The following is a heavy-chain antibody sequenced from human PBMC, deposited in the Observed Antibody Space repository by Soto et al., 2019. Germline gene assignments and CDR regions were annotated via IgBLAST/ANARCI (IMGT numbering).Heavy chain of an antibody. CDR3: ARVAVAARPRWYNWFDP. CDR1: GYTFTDYD. CDR2: MNPNSGEP. D-gene: IGHD2-15*01. J-gene: IGHJ5*02. V-gene: IGHV1-8*01. Sequence: QEQLVQSGAEVKKPGASVKVSCKTSGYTFTDYDINWVRQATGQGLEWIGWMNPNSGEPGYAQKFEGRVTMTRSASLSTAYLELSSLRSEDTAVYYCARVAVAARPRWYNWFDPWGQGTLVTVSS.